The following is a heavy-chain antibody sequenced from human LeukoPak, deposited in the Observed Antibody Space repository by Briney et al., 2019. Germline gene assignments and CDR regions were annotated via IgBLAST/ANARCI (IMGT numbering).Heavy chain of an antibody. V-gene: IGHV3-23*01. J-gene: IGHJ4*02. CDR3: VRAAPRDCSPASCSLFDT. CDR1: GFTFNNYA. D-gene: IGHD2-2*01. Sequence: GGSLRLSCAGSGFTFNNYAMSWVRRAPRKGLEWVSAIMIGGDGKHYADSVKGRFTISRDRSESTLYLQMNGLRADDTAVYYCVRAAPRDCSPASCSLFDTWGQGTLVTVSS. CDR2: IMIGGDGK.